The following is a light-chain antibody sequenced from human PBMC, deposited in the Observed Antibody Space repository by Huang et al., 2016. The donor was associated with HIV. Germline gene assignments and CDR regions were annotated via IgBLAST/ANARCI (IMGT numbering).Light chain of an antibody. Sequence: AIRMTQSPSSLSASTGDRVTITCRASQGISSYLACYQQKPGKAPKLLIPSASTLQGGVPSRFSGSGFGTDFTLTNSSLQSEDLGTYYCQQYYIYPHAFGQGTKLEI. CDR1: QGISSY. V-gene: IGKV1-8*01. CDR3: QQYYIYPHA. CDR2: SAS. J-gene: IGKJ2*01.